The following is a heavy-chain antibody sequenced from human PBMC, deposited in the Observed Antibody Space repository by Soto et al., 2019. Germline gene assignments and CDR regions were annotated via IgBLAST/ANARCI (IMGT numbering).Heavy chain of an antibody. CDR3: AKDPRNCISTSCSPAPYYYYYGMDV. CDR1: GFTFSSYG. CDR2: ISYDGSNK. J-gene: IGHJ6*02. V-gene: IGHV3-30*18. D-gene: IGHD2-2*01. Sequence: GGSLRLSCAASGFTFSSYGMHWVRQAPGKGLEWVAVISYDGSNKYYADSVKGRFTISRDNSKNTLYLQMNSLRAEDTAVYYCAKDPRNCISTSCSPAPYYYYYGMDVWGQGTTVTVSS.